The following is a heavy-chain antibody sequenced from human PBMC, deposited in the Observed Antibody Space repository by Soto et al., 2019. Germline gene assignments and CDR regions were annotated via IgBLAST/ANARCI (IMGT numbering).Heavy chain of an antibody. CDR3: ARDSGSTYAFDI. CDR1: GGSFSGYY. Sequence: KLPETLSLTCAVYGGSFSGYYWSWIRQPPGKGLEWIGEINHSGSTNYNPSLKSRVTISVDTSKNQFSLKLSSVTAADTAVYYCARDSGSTYAFDIWGQGTMVTVSS. CDR2: INHSGST. D-gene: IGHD1-26*01. J-gene: IGHJ3*02. V-gene: IGHV4-34*01.